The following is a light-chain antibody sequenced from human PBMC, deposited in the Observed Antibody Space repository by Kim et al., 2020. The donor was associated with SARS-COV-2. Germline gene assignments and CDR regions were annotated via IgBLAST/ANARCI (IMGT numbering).Light chain of an antibody. Sequence: DIQMTQSPSTLSASVGDRVTITCRASESISSRLAWYEQKPEKAPKLLIYDASSLESGVPSRFSGSGSGTDFTLTITSLQPDDFATYYCQQYNTYPCTFGQGTKL. CDR1: ESISSR. J-gene: IGKJ2*02. V-gene: IGKV1-5*01. CDR3: QQYNTYPCT. CDR2: DAS.